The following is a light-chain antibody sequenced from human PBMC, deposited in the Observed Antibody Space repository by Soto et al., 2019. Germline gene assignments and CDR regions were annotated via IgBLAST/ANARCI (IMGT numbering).Light chain of an antibody. Sequence: QSALTQPASVSGSPGQSITISCTGTSSDVGGYNYVSWYQQHPGKAPKLMIYEVSKRPSGVPDRFSGSKSGNTASLTVSGLQAEDEADYYCNSYAGSNNWVFGGGIKVTVL. CDR2: EVS. CDR1: SSDVGGYNY. J-gene: IGLJ3*02. V-gene: IGLV2-8*01. CDR3: NSYAGSNNWV.